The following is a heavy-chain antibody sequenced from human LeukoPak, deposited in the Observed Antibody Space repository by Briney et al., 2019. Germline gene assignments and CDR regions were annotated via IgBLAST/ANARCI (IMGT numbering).Heavy chain of an antibody. Sequence: PSETLSLTCTVSGGSISSSSYYWGWIRQPPGKGLEWIGSIYYSGSTYYNPSLKSRVTISVDTSKNQFSLKLSSVTAAGTAVYYCASGRSNTMVRGVIRDAFDIWGQGTMVTVSS. V-gene: IGHV4-39*07. D-gene: IGHD3-10*01. CDR1: GGSISSSSYY. J-gene: IGHJ3*02. CDR2: IYYSGST. CDR3: ASGRSNTMVRGVIRDAFDI.